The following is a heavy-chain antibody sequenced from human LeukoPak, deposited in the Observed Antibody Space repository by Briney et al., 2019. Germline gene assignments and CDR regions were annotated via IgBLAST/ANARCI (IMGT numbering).Heavy chain of an antibody. D-gene: IGHD6-6*01. Sequence: SVNVSYKASGSTLSSYAISWVRNAPGQGLEWKGGIIPIFGTANYAQKLQGRVTITTDESTGTAYMELSSLKSEDTAVYYCARGTYSSSSDYYYYYHMDVWGKGTTVTVSS. CDR2: IIPIFGTA. CDR3: ARGTYSSSSDYYYYYHMDV. V-gene: IGHV1-69*05. J-gene: IGHJ6*03. CDR1: GSTLSSYA.